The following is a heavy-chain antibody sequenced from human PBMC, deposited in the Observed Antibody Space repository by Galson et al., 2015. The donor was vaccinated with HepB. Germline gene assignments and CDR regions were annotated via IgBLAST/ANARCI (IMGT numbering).Heavy chain of an antibody. J-gene: IGHJ4*02. Sequence: SLRLSCAASGFTFSSYAMSWVRQAPGKGLEWVSAISGSGGSTYYADSVKGRFTISRDNSKNTLYLQMNSLRAEDTAVYYCAKDARDSSGWYGSLDYWGQGTLVTVSS. D-gene: IGHD6-19*01. CDR1: GFTFSSYA. CDR3: AKDARDSSGWYGSLDY. V-gene: IGHV3-23*01. CDR2: ISGSGGST.